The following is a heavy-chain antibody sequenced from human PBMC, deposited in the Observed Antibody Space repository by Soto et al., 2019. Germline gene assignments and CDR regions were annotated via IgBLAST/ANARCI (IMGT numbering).Heavy chain of an antibody. CDR3: ARQVPAAIRLGWFDP. V-gene: IGHV4-39*01. J-gene: IGHJ5*02. Sequence: PSETLSLTCIVSGGSISSSSYYWGWIRQPPGKGLEWIGSIYYSGSTYYNPSLKSRVTISVDTSKNQFSLKLSSVTAADTAVYYCARQVPAAIRLGWFDPWGQGTLVTV. D-gene: IGHD2-2*02. CDR1: GGSISSSSYY. CDR2: IYYSGST.